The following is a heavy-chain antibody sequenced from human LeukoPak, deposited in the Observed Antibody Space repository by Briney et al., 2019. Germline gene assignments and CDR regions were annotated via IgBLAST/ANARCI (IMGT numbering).Heavy chain of an antibody. J-gene: IGHJ5*02. Sequence: SETLSLTCTVSGGSISSGGYYWSWIRQHPGKGLEWIGYIYYSGSTYYNPSLKSRVTVSVDTSKNQFSLKLSSVTAADTAVYYCARDITAVAGTGPWGQGTLVTVSS. CDR2: IYYSGST. D-gene: IGHD6-19*01. CDR3: ARDITAVAGTGP. CDR1: GGSISSGGYY. V-gene: IGHV4-31*03.